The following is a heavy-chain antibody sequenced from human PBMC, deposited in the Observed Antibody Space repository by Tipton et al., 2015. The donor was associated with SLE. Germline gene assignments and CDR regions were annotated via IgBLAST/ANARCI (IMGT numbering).Heavy chain of an antibody. D-gene: IGHD3-3*02. CDR3: AREGVHFWSGSSYYYYYYMDV. Sequence: TLSLTCTVSGGSISSYYWSWIRQPPGKGLEWIGYIYYRGSTNYNPSLKSRVTISVDTSKNQFSLKLSSVTAADTAVYYCAREGVHFWSGSSYYYYYYMDVWGKGTTVTVSS. CDR1: GGSISSYY. CDR2: IYYRGST. J-gene: IGHJ6*03. V-gene: IGHV4-59*12.